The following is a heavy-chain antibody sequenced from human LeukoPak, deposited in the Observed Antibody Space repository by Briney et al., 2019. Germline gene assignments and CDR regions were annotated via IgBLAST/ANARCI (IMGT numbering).Heavy chain of an antibody. J-gene: IGHJ4*02. CDR3: ARGHCSSTSCYLGVDY. CDR2: ISAYNGNT. V-gene: IGHV1-18*01. Sequence: ASVKVSCKASGHTFTSYGISWVRQAPGQGLEWMGWISAYNGNTNYAQKFQGRVTMTTDTSTSTAYMELRSLRSDDTAVYYCARGHCSSTSCYLGVDYWGQGTLVTVSS. D-gene: IGHD2-2*01. CDR1: GHTFTSYG.